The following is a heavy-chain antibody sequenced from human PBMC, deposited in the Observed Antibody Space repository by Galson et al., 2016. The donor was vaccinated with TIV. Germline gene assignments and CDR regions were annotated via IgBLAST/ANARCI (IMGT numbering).Heavy chain of an antibody. CDR1: GFSLRTYGMS. V-gene: IGHV2-70*17. Sequence: PALVTPTQTLTLTCTFSGFSLRTYGMSVGWIRQPPGKALEWLARIDWDDDKFYNSSLKTRLTISKDISRNQVVLTMTNMDPVDTATYYCARAPISIFGLATSYYFDYWGQGTLVTVSS. CDR3: ARAPISIFGLATSYYFDY. D-gene: IGHD3-3*01. J-gene: IGHJ4*02. CDR2: IDWDDDK.